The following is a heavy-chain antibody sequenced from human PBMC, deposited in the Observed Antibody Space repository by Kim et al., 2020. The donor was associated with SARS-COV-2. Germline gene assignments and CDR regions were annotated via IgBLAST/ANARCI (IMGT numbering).Heavy chain of an antibody. D-gene: IGHD2-21*01. Sequence: DYAGSVKGRFAISRQNSKNTVYQEMNSLRAEDTAVYYCARGGAGSGLDIWGQGTPVTVSS. V-gene: IGHV3-23*01. J-gene: IGHJ4*02. CDR3: ARGGAGSGLDI.